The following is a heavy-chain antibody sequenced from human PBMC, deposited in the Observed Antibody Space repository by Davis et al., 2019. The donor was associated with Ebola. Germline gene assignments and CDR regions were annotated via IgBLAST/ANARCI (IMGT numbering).Heavy chain of an antibody. V-gene: IGHV3-48*02. CDR2: ISSSSSTI. J-gene: IGHJ4*02. CDR3: AREDGYLIDY. D-gene: IGHD5-24*01. CDR1: GFTFSVHW. Sequence: GESLKISCEASGFTFSVHWMSWVRQAPGKGLEWVSYISSSSSTIYYADSVKGRFTISRDNAKNSLYLQMNSLRDEDTAVYYCAREDGYLIDYWGQGTLVTVSS.